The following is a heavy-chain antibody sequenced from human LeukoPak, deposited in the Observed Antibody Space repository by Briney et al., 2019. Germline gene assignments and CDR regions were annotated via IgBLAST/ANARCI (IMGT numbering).Heavy chain of an antibody. Sequence: ASVKVSCKASGYTFTSYAMHWVRQAPGQRLEWMGWINAGKGNTKYSQKFQGRVTITRDTSASTAYMELSSLRSEDTAVYYCARDNTHMDAGWFDPWGQGTLVTVSS. CDR1: GYTFTSYA. CDR3: ARDNTHMDAGWFDP. V-gene: IGHV1-3*01. CDR2: INAGKGNT. D-gene: IGHD5-18*01. J-gene: IGHJ5*02.